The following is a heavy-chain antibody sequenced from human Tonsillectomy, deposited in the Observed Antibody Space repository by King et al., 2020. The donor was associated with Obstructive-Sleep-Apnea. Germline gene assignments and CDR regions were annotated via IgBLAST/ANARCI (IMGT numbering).Heavy chain of an antibody. J-gene: IGHJ5*02. V-gene: IGHV4-34*01. CDR2: INHSGRT. CDR3: ASTAGYSSGWYGGWFDP. D-gene: IGHD6-19*01. Sequence: VQLQQWGAGLLKPSETLSLTCAVYGGSFSGYYCSWIRQPPGKGLEWIGEINHSGRTNYNPALKSRVTISVDTSKNQFSLKLSSVTAADTAVYYCASTAGYSSGWYGGWFDPWGQGTLVTVSS. CDR1: GGSFSGYY.